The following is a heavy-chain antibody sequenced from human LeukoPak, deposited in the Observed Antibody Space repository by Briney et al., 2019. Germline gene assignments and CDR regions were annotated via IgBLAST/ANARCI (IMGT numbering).Heavy chain of an antibody. CDR1: GFPFSVYE. V-gene: IGHV3-48*03. CDR2: IGSSGTTI. J-gene: IGHJ4*02. D-gene: IGHD6-19*01. CDR3: ALLAVASDFDY. Sequence: GGSLRLSCAVSGFPFSVYEMNWVRQAPGKGLEWVSNIGSSGTTIYYADSVRGRFSISRDNAKTSLYLQMNSLRVEDTAAYYCALLAVASDFDYWGQGALVTASS.